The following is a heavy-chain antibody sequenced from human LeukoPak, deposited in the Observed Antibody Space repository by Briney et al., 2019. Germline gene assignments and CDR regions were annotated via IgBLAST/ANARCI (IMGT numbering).Heavy chain of an antibody. CDR3: TKEGVEGY. Sequence: ASVNVSCKASGYTFTGYYMHWVRQAPGQGLEWMGWINPNSGGTNYAQKFQGRVTMTRDTSINTAYLELGRLTSDDTAVYYCTKEGVEGYWGQGTLVTVSS. CDR2: INPNSGGT. V-gene: IGHV1-2*02. CDR1: GYTFTGYY. J-gene: IGHJ4*02.